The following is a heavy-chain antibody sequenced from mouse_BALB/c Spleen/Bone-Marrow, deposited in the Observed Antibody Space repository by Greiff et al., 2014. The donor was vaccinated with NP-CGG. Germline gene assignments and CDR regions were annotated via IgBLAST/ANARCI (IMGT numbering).Heavy chain of an antibody. CDR3: ARPSYDYDLAWFAY. CDR2: ISYSGST. CDR1: GDSITSGY. J-gene: IGHJ3*01. V-gene: IGHV3-8*02. Sequence: EVQRVESGPSLVKPSQTLSLTCSVTGDSITSGYWNWIRKFPGNKLEYMGYISYSGSTYYNPSLKSRISITRDTSKNQYYLQLNSVTTGDTATYYCARPSYDYDLAWFAYWGQGTLVTVSA. D-gene: IGHD2-4*01.